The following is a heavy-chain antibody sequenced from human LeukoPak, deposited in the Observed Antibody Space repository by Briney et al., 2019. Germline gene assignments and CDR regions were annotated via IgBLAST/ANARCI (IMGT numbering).Heavy chain of an antibody. V-gene: IGHV3-7*01. CDR2: IKQDGSEK. Sequence: PGGSLRLSCAASGFTFSSYWMSWVRQAPGRGLEWVANIKQDGSEKYYVDSVKGRFTISRDNAKNSLYLQMNSLRAEDTAVYYCASYYYDSSGYYSDYWGQGTLVTVSS. CDR1: GFTFSSYW. CDR3: ASYYYDSSGYYSDY. J-gene: IGHJ4*02. D-gene: IGHD3-22*01.